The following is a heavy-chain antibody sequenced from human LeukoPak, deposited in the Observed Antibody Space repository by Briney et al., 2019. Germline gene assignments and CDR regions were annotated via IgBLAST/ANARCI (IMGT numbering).Heavy chain of an antibody. J-gene: IGHJ4*02. CDR2: IYYSGTA. CDR1: GGSISSSSYY. CDR3: AKQSGYNYGPWGH. D-gene: IGHD5-18*01. Sequence: SETLSLTCTVSGGSISSSSYYWGWIRQPPGKGLEWIGNIYYSGTAYYNPSLKSRVTISVDTSKNQFSLKLSSVTAADTAVNYCAKQSGYNYGPWGHWGLGTLVTVSS. V-gene: IGHV4-39*01.